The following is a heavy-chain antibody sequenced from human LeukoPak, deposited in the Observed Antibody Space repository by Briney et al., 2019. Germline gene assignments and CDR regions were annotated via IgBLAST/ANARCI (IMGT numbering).Heavy chain of an antibody. J-gene: IGHJ4*02. Sequence: GASVKASYKASGYTFTGYYMHWVRQAPGQGLEWMGRINPDSGGTNYAQKFQGRVTMTRDTSISTAYMELSRLRSDDTAVYYCARDNQYYYDSSGYLGDYWGQGTLVTVSS. D-gene: IGHD3-22*01. V-gene: IGHV1-2*06. CDR1: GYTFTGYY. CDR3: ARDNQYYYDSSGYLGDY. CDR2: INPDSGGT.